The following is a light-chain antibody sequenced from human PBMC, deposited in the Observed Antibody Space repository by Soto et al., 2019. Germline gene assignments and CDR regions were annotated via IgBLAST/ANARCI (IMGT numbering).Light chain of an antibody. V-gene: IGKV1-5*01. J-gene: IGKJ1*01. CDR2: DAS. CDR1: QSISNR. CDR3: LQDINYPWT. Sequence: DIQMTQSPSTLSASVGDRVTITCRASQSISNRLAWYQQKPGKAPKVLIYDASSLESGVPSRFSGSGSGTEFTLAISSLQPEDSATYYCLQDINYPWTFGQGTKVDIK.